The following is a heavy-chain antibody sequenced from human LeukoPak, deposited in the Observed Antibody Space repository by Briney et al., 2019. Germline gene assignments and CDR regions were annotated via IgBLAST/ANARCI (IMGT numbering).Heavy chain of an antibody. CDR1: GYSISSGYY. J-gene: IGHJ4*02. CDR3: ARKLAVAGHTIHY. D-gene: IGHD6-19*01. V-gene: IGHV4-38-2*01. CDR2: ICYDGST. Sequence: KTSETLSLTCAVSGYSISSGYYWGWIRQPPGKGLEWIATICYDGSTYYNPSLKSRVTISVDTSKNQFSLKLSSVTAADTAVYYCARKLAVAGHTIHYWGRGTLVTVSS.